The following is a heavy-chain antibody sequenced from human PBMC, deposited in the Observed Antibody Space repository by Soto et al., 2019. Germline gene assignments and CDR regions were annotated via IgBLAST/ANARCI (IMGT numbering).Heavy chain of an antibody. CDR1: GFTFSTYA. CDR3: AGRYCTNGVGYPTDYYYIDV. CDR2: ITTSGGNT. J-gene: IGHJ6*03. D-gene: IGHD2-8*01. Sequence: EVQLLESGGGLVQPGGSLRLSCAASGFTFSTYAMSWVRQAPGKGLEWVSTITTSGGNTYYEDSVQGRFTISRDNSKNTLYLQMNSLRAEETAVYYCAGRYCTNGVGYPTDYYYIDVLGKGTTVSVSS. V-gene: IGHV3-23*01.